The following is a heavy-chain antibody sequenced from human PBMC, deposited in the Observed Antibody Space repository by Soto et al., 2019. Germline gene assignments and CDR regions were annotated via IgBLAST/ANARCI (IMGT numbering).Heavy chain of an antibody. V-gene: IGHV3-74*01. D-gene: IGHD4-4*01. CDR3: ATIGDVTFHY. Sequence: PGGSLRLSCAASGFTFSSYWMHWVRQAPGKGLVWVSRINSDGSGTSYAGSVEGRFTISRDNAKSSLYLQMDSLRVEDTAVYYCATIGDVTFHYWGQGTPVTVSS. CDR1: GFTFSSYW. J-gene: IGHJ4*02. CDR2: INSDGSGT.